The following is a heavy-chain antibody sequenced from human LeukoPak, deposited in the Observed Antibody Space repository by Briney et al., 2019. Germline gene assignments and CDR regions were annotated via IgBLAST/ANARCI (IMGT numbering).Heavy chain of an antibody. CDR1: GFTVSSNY. J-gene: IGHJ6*02. D-gene: IGHD2-8*02. CDR3: ARLVPENYGMDV. CDR2: IYSGGST. V-gene: IGHV3-53*01. Sequence: PGGSLRLSCAASGFTVSSNYMSWVRQAPGKGLEWVSVIYSGGSTYYADSVKGRFTISRDNSKNTLYLQMNSLRAEDTAVYYCARLVPENYGMDVWGQGTTVTVSS.